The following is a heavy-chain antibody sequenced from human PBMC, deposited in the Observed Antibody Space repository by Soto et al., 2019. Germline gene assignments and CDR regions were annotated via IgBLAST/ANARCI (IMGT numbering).Heavy chain of an antibody. V-gene: IGHV1-69*06. CDR3: ARRPQFDAFDI. J-gene: IGHJ3*02. CDR2: IIPIFGTA. CDR1: GGTFSSYA. Sequence: QVQLVQSGAEVKKPGSSVTFSCKASGGTFSSYAISWVRQAPGQGLEWMGGIIPIFGTANYAQKFQGRVTITSDKSTSTDYMELSSLKSEDTAVYYCARRPQFDAFDIWGQWTMVTVSS.